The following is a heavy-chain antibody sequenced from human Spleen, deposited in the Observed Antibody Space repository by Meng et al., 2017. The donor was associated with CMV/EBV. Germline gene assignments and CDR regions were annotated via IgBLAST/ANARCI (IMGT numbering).Heavy chain of an antibody. CDR2: IYYSGNT. CDR1: GGSISSSNNY. D-gene: IGHD3-3*01. J-gene: IGHJ4*02. Sequence: SETLSLTCNVSGGSISSSNNYWGWIRQPPGKGLEWIGSIYYSGNTFYNPSLKSRVTISVDTSKNQFSLKLSSVTAADTAVYYCARANSPRTYDFWRPYHGDFLDFWGQGALVTVSS. CDR3: ARANSPRTYDFWRPYHGDFLDF. V-gene: IGHV4-39*07.